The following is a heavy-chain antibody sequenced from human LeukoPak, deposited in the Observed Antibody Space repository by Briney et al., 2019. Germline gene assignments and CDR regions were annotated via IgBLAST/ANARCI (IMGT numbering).Heavy chain of an antibody. CDR1: GGSISNYY. J-gene: IGHJ4*02. Sequence: SETLSLTCTVSGGSISNYYWGWVRQPPGKGLEWIGSIYYSGSTYYNPSLKSRVTISVDTSKNQFSLKLSSVTAADTAVFYCARHLRNDCGGGTCTYYYFDYWGQGTLVTVSS. V-gene: IGHV4-39*01. CDR3: ARHLRNDCGGGTCTYYYFDY. CDR2: IYYSGST. D-gene: IGHD2-15*01.